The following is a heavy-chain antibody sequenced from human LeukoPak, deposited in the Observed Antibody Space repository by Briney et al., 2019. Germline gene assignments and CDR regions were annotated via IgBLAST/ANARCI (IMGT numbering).Heavy chain of an antibody. CDR2: ISYDGSNK. V-gene: IGHV3-30*18. Sequence: GRSLRLSCAASGFTFSSYGMHWVRQAPGKGLGWVAVISYDGSNKYYADSVKGRFTISRDNSKNTLYLQMNSLRAEDTAVYYCAKCSGGSRRYYYYGMDVWGQGTTVTVSS. D-gene: IGHD2-15*01. CDR1: GFTFSSYG. CDR3: AKCSGGSRRYYYYGMDV. J-gene: IGHJ6*02.